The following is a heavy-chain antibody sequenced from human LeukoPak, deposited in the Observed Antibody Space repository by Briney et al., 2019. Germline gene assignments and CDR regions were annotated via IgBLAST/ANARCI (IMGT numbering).Heavy chain of an antibody. D-gene: IGHD3-16*02. Sequence: SETLSLTCTVSGGSISSSSYYWGWIRQPPGKGLEWIGSIYYSGSTYYNPSLKSRVTISVDTSKNQFSLKLSSVTAADTAVYYCARAPIMITFGGVLVSDGFDMWGQGTMGTVSS. CDR3: ARAPIMITFGGVLVSDGFDM. J-gene: IGHJ3*02. V-gene: IGHV4-39*07. CDR2: IYYSGST. CDR1: GGSISSSSYY.